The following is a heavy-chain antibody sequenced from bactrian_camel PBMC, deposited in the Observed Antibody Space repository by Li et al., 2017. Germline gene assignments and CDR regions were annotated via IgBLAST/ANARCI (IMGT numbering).Heavy chain of an antibody. CDR1: GYTAGTYC. CDR3: ATPRRIPCNWSAGIAV. Sequence: HVQLVESGGGSVQAGGSLRLSCAASGYTAGTYCMGWFRQAPGKEREWVASIAPDSSTSYADSVKGRFTISRDNAKNTLCLQMNSLKPEDTAMYLCATPRRIPCNWSAGIAVRVQGTQVTVS. V-gene: IGHV3S55*01. D-gene: IGHD7*01. CDR2: IAPDSST. J-gene: IGHJ4*01.